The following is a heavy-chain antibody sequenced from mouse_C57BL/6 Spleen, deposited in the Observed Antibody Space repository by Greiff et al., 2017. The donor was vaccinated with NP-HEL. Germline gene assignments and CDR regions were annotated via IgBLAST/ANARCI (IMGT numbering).Heavy chain of an antibody. CDR3: ARKGYYGSSYEYFDV. CDR1: GFTFSDYY. J-gene: IGHJ1*03. Sequence: EVMLVESEGGLVQPGSSMKLSCTASGFTFSDYYMAWVRQVPEKGLEWVANINYDGSSTYYLDSLKSRFIISRDNAKNILYLQMSSLKAEDTATYYCARKGYYGSSYEYFDVWGTGTTVTVSS. D-gene: IGHD1-1*01. CDR2: INYDGSST. V-gene: IGHV5-16*01.